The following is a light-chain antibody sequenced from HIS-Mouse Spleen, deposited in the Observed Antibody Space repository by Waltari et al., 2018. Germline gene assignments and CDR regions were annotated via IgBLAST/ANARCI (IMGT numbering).Light chain of an antibody. Sequence: EIVMTQSPATLSVSPGERATLSCRAIQVVSSNLAWYQQKPGPAPSLLIYGASTRATGIPARFSGSGSGTEFTLTISSMQSEDFAVYYCQQYNNWWTFGQGTKVEIK. V-gene: IGKV3-15*01. CDR3: QQYNNWWT. CDR2: GAS. J-gene: IGKJ1*01. CDR1: QVVSSN.